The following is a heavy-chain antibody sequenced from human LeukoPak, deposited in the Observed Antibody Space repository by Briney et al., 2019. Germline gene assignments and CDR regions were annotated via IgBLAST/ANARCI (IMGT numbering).Heavy chain of an antibody. J-gene: IGHJ2*01. Sequence: GGSLRLSCAASGFTFSNYDMSWVRQAPGSGLEWVSGITGSGGSTYYADSVKGRFTVSRDNSKTTLYLQMNSLRAEDTAVYYCAKGNWGERLDWYCDLWGRGTLVTVSS. CDR3: AKGNWGERLDWYCDL. V-gene: IGHV3-23*01. CDR1: GFTFSNYD. CDR2: ITGSGGST. D-gene: IGHD1-26*01.